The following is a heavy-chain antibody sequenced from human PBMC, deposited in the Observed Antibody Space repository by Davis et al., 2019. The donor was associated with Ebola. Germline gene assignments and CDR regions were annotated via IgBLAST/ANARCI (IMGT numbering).Heavy chain of an antibody. J-gene: IGHJ3*02. V-gene: IGHV1-18*01. CDR3: ASSITMIVVAYFDI. D-gene: IGHD3-22*01. Sequence: ASVKVSCKASGYTFTSYGISWVRQAPGQGLEWMGWISAYNGNTKDAQKLQGRVTMTTDTSTSTAYMELRSLRSDDTAVYYCASSITMIVVAYFDIWGQGTMVTVS. CDR2: ISAYNGNT. CDR1: GYTFTSYG.